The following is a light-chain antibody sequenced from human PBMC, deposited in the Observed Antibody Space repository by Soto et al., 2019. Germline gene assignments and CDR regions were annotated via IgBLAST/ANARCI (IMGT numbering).Light chain of an antibody. Sequence: DIQMTQSPSSLSASIGDRVTITCRASQGIGNHLAWHQQKPGKPPKVLIYAASTLQSGVPSRFSGSGSGTDFTLTISNLQPEDVATYYCQKYNSDPEAFGPGTKVDIK. J-gene: IGKJ3*01. CDR2: AAS. V-gene: IGKV1-27*01. CDR3: QKYNSDPEA. CDR1: QGIGNH.